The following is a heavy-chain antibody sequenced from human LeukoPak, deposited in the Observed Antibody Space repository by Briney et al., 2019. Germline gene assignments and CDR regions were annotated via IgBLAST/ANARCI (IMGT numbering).Heavy chain of an antibody. Sequence: PSETLSLTCAVYGGSFSGYYWSWIRPPPGKGLEWIGEINHSGSTNYNPSLKSRVTISVDTSKNQFSLKLSSVTAADTAVYYCARAGVAGPIDYWGQGTLVTVSS. CDR1: GGSFSGYY. J-gene: IGHJ4*02. D-gene: IGHD6-19*01. CDR2: INHSGST. CDR3: ARAGVAGPIDY. V-gene: IGHV4-34*01.